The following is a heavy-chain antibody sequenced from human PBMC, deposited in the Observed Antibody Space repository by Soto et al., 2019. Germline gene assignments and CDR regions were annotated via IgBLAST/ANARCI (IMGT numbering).Heavy chain of an antibody. J-gene: IGHJ5*02. CDR1: GGTINTYF. D-gene: IGHD2-8*02. V-gene: IGHV4-59*08. CDR2: IDYTGRT. CDR3: ARRVCTGVTCDPPHDSWLAP. Sequence: QVQLQESGPGLVKPSETLSLTCTISGGTINTYFWNWIRQPPGKGLQWIGHIDYTGRTIYNPSLESRVSMSLDTSSNQFSLRLSSVTAADTAVYYCARRVCTGVTCDPPHDSWLAPWGQGTLVTVSS.